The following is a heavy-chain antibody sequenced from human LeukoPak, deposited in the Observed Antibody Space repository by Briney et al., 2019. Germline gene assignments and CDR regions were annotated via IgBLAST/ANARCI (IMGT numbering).Heavy chain of an antibody. Sequence: SETLSLTCTVSGGSISSSSYYWGWIRQPPGKGLEWIGSIYYSGSTYYNPSLKSRVTISVDTSKNQFSLKLSSVTAADTAVYYCARDGSNWNDGYYFDYWGQGTLVTVSS. J-gene: IGHJ4*02. CDR1: GGSISSSSYY. CDR3: ARDGSNWNDGYYFDY. V-gene: IGHV4-39*07. D-gene: IGHD1-1*01. CDR2: IYYSGST.